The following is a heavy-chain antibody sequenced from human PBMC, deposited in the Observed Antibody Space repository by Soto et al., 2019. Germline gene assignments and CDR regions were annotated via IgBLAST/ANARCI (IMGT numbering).Heavy chain of an antibody. D-gene: IGHD2-2*01. V-gene: IGHV2-5*02. CDR2: VYWDDDR. CDR3: AHTLGGYCSSVSCYFDY. Sequence: QITLKESGPTLVEPTQTLTLTCTFSGFSFTTTGVGVGWIRQPPGKALEWLAPVYWDDDRRYIPSLRCRLTVTKDTAKIQVFLTMINLDPVDTATYYCAHTLGGYCSSVSCYFDYWGQGTLVTVSS. CDR1: GFSFTTTGVG. J-gene: IGHJ4*02.